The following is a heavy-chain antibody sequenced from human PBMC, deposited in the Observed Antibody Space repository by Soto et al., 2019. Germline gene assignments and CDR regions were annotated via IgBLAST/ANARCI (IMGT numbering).Heavy chain of an antibody. D-gene: IGHD6-13*01. Sequence: GGSLRLSCAASGFTFSSYSMNWVRQAPGKGLEWVSSISSSSSYIYYADSVKGRFTISRDNAKNSLYLQMNSLRAEDTAVYYCARVPVGSSFYYYYYMDVWGKGTTVTV. V-gene: IGHV3-21*01. CDR3: ARVPVGSSFYYYYYMDV. CDR2: ISSSSSYI. CDR1: GFTFSSYS. J-gene: IGHJ6*03.